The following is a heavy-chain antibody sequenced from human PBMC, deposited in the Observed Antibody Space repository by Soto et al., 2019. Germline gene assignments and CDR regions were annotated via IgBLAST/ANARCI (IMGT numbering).Heavy chain of an antibody. V-gene: IGHV4-34*01. J-gene: IGHJ4*02. CDR3: ARERPMEGSGSLQLMYYFDY. Sequence: SETLSLTCAVYGGSFSGYYWSWIRQPPGKGLEWIGEINHSGSTNYNPSLKSRVTISVDTSKNQFSLKLSSVTAADTAVYYCARERPMEGSGSLQLMYYFDYWGQGTLVTVSS. CDR2: INHSGST. D-gene: IGHD3-10*01. CDR1: GGSFSGYY.